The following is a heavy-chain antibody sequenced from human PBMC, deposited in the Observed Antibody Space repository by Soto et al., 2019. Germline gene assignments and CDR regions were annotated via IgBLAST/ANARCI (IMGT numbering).Heavy chain of an antibody. J-gene: IGHJ5*02. Sequence: QVQLQESGPGLVKPSQTLSLTCTVSGGSISSCDYYWSWIRQPPGKGLEWIGYIYHSGSNYYNPSRKSRVTRSVDTSKNQFSLKLSSVTAADTAVYYCARERPAGARLDPWGQGTLVTVSS. D-gene: IGHD6-13*01. CDR1: GGSISSCDYY. V-gene: IGHV4-30-4*01. CDR2: IYHSGSN. CDR3: ARERPAGARLDP.